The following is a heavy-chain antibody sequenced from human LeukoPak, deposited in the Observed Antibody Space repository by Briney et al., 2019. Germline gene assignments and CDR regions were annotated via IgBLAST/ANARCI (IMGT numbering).Heavy chain of an antibody. V-gene: IGHV4-39*01. CDR1: AGSISSSSYY. J-gene: IGHJ5*02. Sequence: PSETLSLTCTVSAGSISSSSYYWGWIRQPPGKGLEWIGSIYYSGSTYYNPSLKSRVTISADTSKNQFSLKLSSVTAADTAIYYCLQYSSGSGWFDPWGQGTLVTVSS. CDR3: LQYSSGSGWFDP. CDR2: IYYSGST. D-gene: IGHD6-19*01.